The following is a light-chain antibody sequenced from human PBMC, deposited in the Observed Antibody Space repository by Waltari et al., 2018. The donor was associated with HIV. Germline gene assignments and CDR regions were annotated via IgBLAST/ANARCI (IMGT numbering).Light chain of an antibody. J-gene: IGKJ1*01. CDR2: WAS. V-gene: IGKV4-1*01. Sequence: DIVVTQSPDSLALSLGARATINCKSSQSVLYSSNNKNYLAWYQQKPGQPPKLLIYWASARESGGPDRFSGSGSGTDFTLTSNSLRAEDAAVYFCHQYDTTPQTFGQGTKVEIK. CDR3: HQYDTTPQT. CDR1: QSVLYSSNNKNY.